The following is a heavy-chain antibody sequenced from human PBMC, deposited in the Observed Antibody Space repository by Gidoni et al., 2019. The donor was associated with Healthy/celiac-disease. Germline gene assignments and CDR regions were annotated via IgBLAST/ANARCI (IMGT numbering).Heavy chain of an antibody. CDR3: ARYYDFWSALDY. CDR1: GGSFSGYY. J-gene: IGHJ4*02. D-gene: IGHD3-3*01. CDR2: INHSGST. Sequence: QVQLQQWGAGLLKPSETLSLTCAVYGGSFSGYYWSWIRQPPGKGLEWIGEINHSGSTNYNPSLKSRVTISVDTSKNQFSLKLSSVTAADTAVYYCARYYDFWSALDYWGQGTLVTVSS. V-gene: IGHV4-34*01.